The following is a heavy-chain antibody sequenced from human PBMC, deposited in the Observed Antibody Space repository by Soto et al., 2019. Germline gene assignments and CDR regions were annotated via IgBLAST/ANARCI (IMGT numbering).Heavy chain of an antibody. CDR3: ARDLYYYDSSGNFDY. CDR2: IIPIFGTA. CDR1: GGTFSIYA. D-gene: IGHD3-22*01. Sequence: SVKVSCKASGGTFSIYAISCVLQSPLQGLDWMGGIIPIFGTANYAQKFQGRVTITADKSTSTAYMELSSLRSEDTAVYYCARDLYYYDSSGNFDYWGQGTLVTVSS. J-gene: IGHJ4*02. V-gene: IGHV1-69*06.